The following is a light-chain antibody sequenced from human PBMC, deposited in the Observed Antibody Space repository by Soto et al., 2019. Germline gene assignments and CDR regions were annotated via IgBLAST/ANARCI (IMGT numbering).Light chain of an antibody. CDR1: QTISSSF. J-gene: IGKJ3*01. Sequence: EIVLTQSPGTLSLSPGERATLSCRASQTISSSFLAWYQQKPGQAPRLLIYRASTRAPGIPDRLSGSGSWTDFTLTMSRLEPEDFAVYYCHQFGSSPLDTFGPGTKVEIK. V-gene: IGKV3-20*01. CDR3: HQFGSSPLDT. CDR2: RAS.